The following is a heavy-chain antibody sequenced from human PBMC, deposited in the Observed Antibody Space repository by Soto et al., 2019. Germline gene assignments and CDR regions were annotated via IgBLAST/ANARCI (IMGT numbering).Heavy chain of an antibody. Sequence: ASVKVSCKASGYTFSGYYIHWVRQAPGQGPEWVGWINPNNGDTNYAQKYQGRVTMTRDTSITTVYMELNSLRSDETAVYYCARGRSVDGKKIDYWGQGTLVTVSS. CDR3: ARGRSVDGKKIDY. V-gene: IGHV1-2*02. D-gene: IGHD6-19*01. J-gene: IGHJ4*02. CDR2: INPNNGDT. CDR1: GYTFSGYY.